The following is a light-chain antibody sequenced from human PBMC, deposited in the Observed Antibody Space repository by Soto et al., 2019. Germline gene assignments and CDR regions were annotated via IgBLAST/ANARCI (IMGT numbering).Light chain of an antibody. CDR3: QQYDKWPRT. CDR1: QSVSTN. J-gene: IGKJ1*01. CDR2: FAS. V-gene: IGKV3-15*01. Sequence: VMTQSPATLSVSPGERAALSCRASQSVSTNLAWYQQKPGQPPRLLIYFASTRDTAVPARFTAGGSGTELTLPSSSLQSADLAVYYCQQYDKWPRTFGHGTKVEIK.